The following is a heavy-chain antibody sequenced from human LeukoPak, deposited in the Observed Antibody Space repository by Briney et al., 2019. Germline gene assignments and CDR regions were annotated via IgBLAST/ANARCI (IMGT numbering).Heavy chain of an antibody. D-gene: IGHD3-22*01. CDR3: AKEIFYDSSGRPFDY. CDR1: GFTFDDYA. Sequence: PGGSLRLSCAASGFTFDDYAMHWVRHAPGKGLEWVSGISWNSGSIGYADSVKGRFTISRDNAKNSLYLQMNSLRAEDTALYYCAKEIFYDSSGRPFDYWGQGTLVTVSS. J-gene: IGHJ4*02. CDR2: ISWNSGSI. V-gene: IGHV3-9*01.